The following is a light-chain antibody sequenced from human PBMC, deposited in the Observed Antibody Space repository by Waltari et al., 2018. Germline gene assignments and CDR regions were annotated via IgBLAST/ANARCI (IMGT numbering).Light chain of an antibody. J-gene: IGKJ1*01. Sequence: EIVLTQSPGTLSLSPGERATLSCRASQSVGRDLAWYHQKPGQAPRLLIYDASTRATGIPDRFSGSWSGTDFSLTISRLEPEDFAVYYCQKYGRLPATFGQGTKVEIK. CDR3: QKYGRLPAT. V-gene: IGKV3-20*01. CDR2: DAS. CDR1: QSVGRD.